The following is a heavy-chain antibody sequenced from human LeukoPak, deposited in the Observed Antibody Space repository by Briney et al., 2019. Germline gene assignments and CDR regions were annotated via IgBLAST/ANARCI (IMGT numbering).Heavy chain of an antibody. Sequence: PGGSLRLSCAASGFTFSSYSMNWVRQAPGKGLEWVSSISSSSSYIYYADSVKGRFTISRDNAKNSLYLQMNSLRAEDTAVYYCARVNRGGSYYYYYYMDVWGKGTTVTISS. J-gene: IGHJ6*03. CDR1: GFTFSSYS. V-gene: IGHV3-21*01. CDR2: ISSSSSYI. D-gene: IGHD3-10*01. CDR3: ARVNRGGSYYYYYYMDV.